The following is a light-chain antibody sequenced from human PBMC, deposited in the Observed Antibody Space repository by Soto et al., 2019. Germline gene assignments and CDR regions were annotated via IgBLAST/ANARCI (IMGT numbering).Light chain of an antibody. CDR1: SRDVGGHNY. Sequence: QLVLTQPPSASGSPGQSVTISCTGTSRDVGGHNYVSWYQQHPGKAPKFMIYEVSKRPSGVPDRFSGSKSGNTASLTVSGLQAEDEADYYCSSYAGGGYVFGTGTKLTVL. CDR2: EVS. CDR3: SSYAGGGYV. V-gene: IGLV2-8*01. J-gene: IGLJ1*01.